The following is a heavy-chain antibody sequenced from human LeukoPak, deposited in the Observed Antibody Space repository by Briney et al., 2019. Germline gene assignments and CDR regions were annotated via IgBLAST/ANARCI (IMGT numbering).Heavy chain of an antibody. D-gene: IGHD6-19*01. CDR1: GGTFSSYA. CDR3: ARVRGIAVAGTMSYYGMDV. CDR2: IIPILGIA. V-gene: IGHV1-69*04. Sequence: SVSVSCKASGGTFSSYAISWVRQAPGQGLEWMGRIIPILGIANYAQKFQGRVTITADKSTSTAYMELSSLRSEDTAVYYCARVRGIAVAGTMSYYGMDVWGQGTTVTVSS. J-gene: IGHJ6*02.